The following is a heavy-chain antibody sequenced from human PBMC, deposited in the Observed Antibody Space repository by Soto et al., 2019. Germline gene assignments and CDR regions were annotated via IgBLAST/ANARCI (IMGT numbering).Heavy chain of an antibody. Sequence: PSETLSLTCAVYGGSFSGYYWSWIRQPPGKGLEWIGEINHSGSTNYNPSLKSRVTISVDTSKNQLSLKLSSVTAADTAVYYCARHSPDFDWLSQFDYWGQGTLVTVSS. CDR1: GGSFSGYY. CDR3: ARHSPDFDWLSQFDY. V-gene: IGHV4-34*01. J-gene: IGHJ4*02. CDR2: INHSGST. D-gene: IGHD3-9*01.